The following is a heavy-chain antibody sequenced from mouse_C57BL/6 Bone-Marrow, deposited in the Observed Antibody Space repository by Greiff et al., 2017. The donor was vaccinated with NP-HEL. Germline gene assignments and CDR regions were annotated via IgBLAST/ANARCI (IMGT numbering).Heavy chain of an antibody. CDR1: GYTFTDYY. D-gene: IGHD2-1*01. CDR3: ATPNYGNHWYFDV. J-gene: IGHJ1*03. Sequence: EVHLQQSGPELVKPGASVKISCKASGYTFTDYYMNWVKQSHGKSLEWIGDINPNNGGTSYNQKFKGKATLTVDKSSSTAYMELRSLTSEDSAVYYCATPNYGNHWYFDVWGTGTTVTVSS. V-gene: IGHV1-26*01. CDR2: INPNNGGT.